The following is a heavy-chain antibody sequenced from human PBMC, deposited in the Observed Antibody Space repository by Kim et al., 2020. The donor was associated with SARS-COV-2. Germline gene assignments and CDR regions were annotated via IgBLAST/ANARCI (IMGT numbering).Heavy chain of an antibody. CDR3: ARARRSPPTQYSSSWYHY. D-gene: IGHD6-13*01. V-gene: IGHV7-4-1*02. CDR2: FNTNTGNP. Sequence: EWMEWFNTNTGNPTYAQSFTGRFVFSLDTSVSTAYLQISSLKAEDTAVYYCARARRSPPTQYSSSWYHYWGQGTLVTVSS. J-gene: IGHJ4*02.